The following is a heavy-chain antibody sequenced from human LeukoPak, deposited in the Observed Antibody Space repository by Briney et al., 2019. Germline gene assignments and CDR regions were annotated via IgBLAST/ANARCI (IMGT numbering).Heavy chain of an antibody. CDR3: ARGITIFGVANWFDP. CDR2: IYTSGST. D-gene: IGHD3-3*01. Sequence: SETLSLTCTVSGGSISSYYWSWIRQPAGKGLEWFGRIYTSGSTNYNPSLKSRVTMSVDTSKNQFSLKLSSVTAADTAVYYCARGITIFGVANWFDPWGQGTLVTVSS. J-gene: IGHJ5*02. CDR1: GGSISSYY. V-gene: IGHV4-4*07.